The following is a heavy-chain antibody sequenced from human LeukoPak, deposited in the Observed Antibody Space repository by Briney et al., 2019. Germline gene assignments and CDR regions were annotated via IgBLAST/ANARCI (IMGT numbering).Heavy chain of an antibody. Sequence: SETLSLTCAVYGGSFSGYYWSWLRQPPGKGLEWIGEINHSVSTNYNPSLKSRVTISVDTSKNQFPLKLSSVTAADTAVYYCARTTVTKFDAFDYWGQGTLVTVSS. CDR3: ARTTVTKFDAFDY. CDR1: GGSFSGYY. D-gene: IGHD4-17*01. J-gene: IGHJ4*02. V-gene: IGHV4-34*01. CDR2: INHSVST.